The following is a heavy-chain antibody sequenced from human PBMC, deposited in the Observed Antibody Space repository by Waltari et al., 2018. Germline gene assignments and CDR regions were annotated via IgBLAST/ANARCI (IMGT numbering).Heavy chain of an antibody. CDR1: GFPFSSYS. V-gene: IGHV3-21*01. D-gene: IGHD4-17*01. CDR3: ARLRTTTGYFDY. J-gene: IGHJ4*02. CDR2: ISSSSSYI. Sequence: EVQLVESGGGLVKPGGSLRLSCAASGFPFSSYSMNWVGQAPGKGLEWVSSISSSSSYIYYADSVKGRFTISRDNAKNSLYRQMNSLRAEDTAVYYCARLRTTTGYFDYWGQGTLVTVSS.